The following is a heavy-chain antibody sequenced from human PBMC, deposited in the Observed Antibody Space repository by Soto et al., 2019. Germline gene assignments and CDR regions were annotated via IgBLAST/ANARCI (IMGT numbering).Heavy chain of an antibody. D-gene: IGHD2-21*01. CDR3: GRGGGGGDYYVDY. CDR1: GFTFTTYW. V-gene: IGHV3-74*01. J-gene: IGHJ4*02. CDR2: ITGDGSDS. Sequence: EVQLVESGGGLVQPGGSLRLSCAASGFTFTTYWMYWVSQAPGEGLVWVSRITGDGSDSTYADSVKGRFAISRDNAKNTLYLQMNRLKAEDTALYYCGRGGGGGDYYVDYWGQGTLVTVSS.